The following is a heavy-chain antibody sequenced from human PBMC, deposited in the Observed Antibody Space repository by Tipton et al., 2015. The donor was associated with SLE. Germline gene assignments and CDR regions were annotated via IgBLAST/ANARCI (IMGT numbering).Heavy chain of an antibody. V-gene: IGHV4-30-4*01. D-gene: IGHD6-13*01. CDR2: IYYSGSN. J-gene: IGHJ3*02. CDR1: GGSISSGDYY. Sequence: TLSLTCTVSGGSISSGDYYWSWIRQPPGKGLEWIGYIYYSGSNYYNPSLKSRVTIAVDTTKNQYSQKVSSVTAADTAVYYCARGEYSSSWPPLDAFDIWGQGTMVTVSS. CDR3: ARGEYSSSWPPLDAFDI.